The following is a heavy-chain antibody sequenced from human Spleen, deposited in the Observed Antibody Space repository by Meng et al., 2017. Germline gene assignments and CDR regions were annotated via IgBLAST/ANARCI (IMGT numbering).Heavy chain of an antibody. J-gene: IGHJ6*02. CDR1: GGSISSSNYY. CDR3: ARVQYYDFWSGYYTHYYYGMDV. Sequence: SETLSLTCTVSGGSISSSNYYWGWIRQPPGKGLEWIGSVYYSGSTSYNPSLKSRVTISVDTSKNQFSLKLSSVTAADTAVYYCARVQYYDFWSGYYTHYYYGMDVWGQGTT. D-gene: IGHD3-3*01. CDR2: VYYSGST. V-gene: IGHV4-39*07.